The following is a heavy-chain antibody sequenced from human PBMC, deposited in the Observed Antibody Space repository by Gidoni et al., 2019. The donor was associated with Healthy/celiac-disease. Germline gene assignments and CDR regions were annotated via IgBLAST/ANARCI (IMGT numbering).Heavy chain of an antibody. J-gene: IGHJ4*02. CDR3: AKEWPLSRGYYWGCDY. V-gene: IGHV3-23*01. Sequence: EVQLLEAGGGWVQPGGSRSLSCAARGFPVLSYAMSGVRQAPGKGLEWVSAISGSGGSTYYADSGKARFTISRDNSKTTLYLQMNSLRAEDTAVYYCAKEWPLSRGYYWGCDYWGQGTLVTVSS. CDR2: ISGSGGST. CDR1: GFPVLSYA. D-gene: IGHD3-22*01.